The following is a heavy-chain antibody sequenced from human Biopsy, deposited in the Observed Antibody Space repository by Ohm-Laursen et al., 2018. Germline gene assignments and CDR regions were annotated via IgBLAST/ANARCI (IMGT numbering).Heavy chain of an antibody. CDR3: ARDGEAKYCKHGVCPSDF. J-gene: IGHJ4*02. Sequence: SLRLSCAASGFTFSGFSMNWVRQAPGKGLEWVSSISASGNHIYYTDSVKGRFTVSRDNGKNSVYLQMNGLRVEDTAVYYCARDGEAKYCKHGVCPSDFWGQGTLVTVSP. D-gene: IGHD2-8*01. V-gene: IGHV3-21*01. CDR1: GFTFSGFS. CDR2: ISASGNHI.